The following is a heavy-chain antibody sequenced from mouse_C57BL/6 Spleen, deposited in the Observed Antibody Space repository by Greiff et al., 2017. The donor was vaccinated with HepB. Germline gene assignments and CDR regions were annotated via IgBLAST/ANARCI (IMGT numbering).Heavy chain of an antibody. CDR3: ARHDQSFDYYGSSFAMDY. D-gene: IGHD1-1*01. J-gene: IGHJ4*01. V-gene: IGHV1-62-2*01. CDR2: FYPGSGSI. Sequence: VQLQQSGAELVKPGASVKLSCKASGYTFTEYTIHWVKQRSGRGLEWIGWFYPGSGSIRYNEKFKDKATLTADKSSSPVYMELSRLTSEDSAVYFCARHDQSFDYYGSSFAMDYWGQGTSVTVSS. CDR1: GYTFTEYT.